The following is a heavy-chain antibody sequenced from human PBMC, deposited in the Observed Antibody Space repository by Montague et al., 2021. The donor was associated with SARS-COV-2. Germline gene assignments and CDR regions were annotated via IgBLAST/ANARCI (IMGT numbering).Heavy chain of an antibody. CDR1: GGSFSSSPYY. Sequence: SETLSLTCTVYGGSFSSSPYYWGWSRQPPGRGLEWVGSISYSGRTYLSPSLKSRLTISVDSSENQFSLRLSSVTAADTAVYYCASSYYYGSGTYVYNYYMDVWGKGTTVTVSS. D-gene: IGHD3-10*01. CDR3: ASSYYYGSGTYVYNYYMDV. V-gene: IGHV4-39*01. CDR2: ISYSGRT. J-gene: IGHJ6*03.